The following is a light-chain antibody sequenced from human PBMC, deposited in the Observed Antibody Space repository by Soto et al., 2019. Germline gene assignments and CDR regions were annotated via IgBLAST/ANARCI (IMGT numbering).Light chain of an antibody. CDR2: HAS. J-gene: IGKJ2*01. CDR3: QQYGGSPYT. CDR1: QSVRSNY. V-gene: IGKV3-20*01. Sequence: EIVLTQSPGTLSLSPGEGATLSCRASQSVRSNYLAWYQQKPGQAPRLLIYHASTRATGIPDRFSGNGSGTDFTLTISRPEPEDLAVYYCQQYGGSPYTFGQGTKLEI.